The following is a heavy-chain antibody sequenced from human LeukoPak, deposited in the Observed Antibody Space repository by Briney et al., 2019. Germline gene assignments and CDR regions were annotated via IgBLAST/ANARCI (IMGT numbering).Heavy chain of an antibody. V-gene: IGHV3-9*01. CDR3: VGTYDSSGYSSWYFDL. CDR2: ISWNSGSI. CDR1: GFTFDDYA. J-gene: IGHJ2*01. Sequence: GGSLRLPCAASGFTFDDYAMHWVRQAPGKGLEWVSGISWNSGSIGYADSVKGRFTISRDNAKHSLYLQMNSLRAEDTALYYCVGTYDSSGYSSWYFDLWGRGTLVTVSS. D-gene: IGHD3-22*01.